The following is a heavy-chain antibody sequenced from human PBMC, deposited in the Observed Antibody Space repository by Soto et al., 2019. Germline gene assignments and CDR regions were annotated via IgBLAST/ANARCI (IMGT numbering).Heavy chain of an antibody. D-gene: IGHD6-6*01. V-gene: IGHV3-23*01. CDR3: AKDLQQLGGFDY. Sequence: VGSLRLSCAASGFTFSSYAMSWVRQAPGKGLEWVSAISGSGGSTYYADSVKGRFTISRDNSKNTLYLQMNSLRAEDTAVYYCAKDLQQLGGFDYWGQGTLVTVSS. J-gene: IGHJ4*02. CDR1: GFTFSSYA. CDR2: ISGSGGST.